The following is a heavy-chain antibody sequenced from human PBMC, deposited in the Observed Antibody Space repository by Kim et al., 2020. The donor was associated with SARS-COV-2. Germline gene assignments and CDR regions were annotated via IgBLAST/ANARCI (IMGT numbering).Heavy chain of an antibody. Sequence: ASVKVSCKASGYSFTTYYIHWVRQAPGQGLEWMGIIIPSNGNTNYAQKFQGRVVMTRDTATSTVYMELSSLRSEDTAMYYCAREKSGGWHDYWGQGTLVSVSS. J-gene: IGHJ4*02. V-gene: IGHV1-46*01. CDR3: AREKSGGWHDY. D-gene: IGHD6-19*01. CDR1: GYSFTTYY. CDR2: IIPSNGNT.